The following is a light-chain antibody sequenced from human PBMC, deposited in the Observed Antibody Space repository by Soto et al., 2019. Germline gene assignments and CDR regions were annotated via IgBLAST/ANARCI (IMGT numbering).Light chain of an antibody. CDR1: QSVLLSSNNKNY. V-gene: IGKV4-1*01. J-gene: IGKJ2*01. Sequence: DIVMTQSPDSLAVSLGERVTINCKSSQSVLLSSNNKNYLAWYQQKPGQPPKLLIYWASTRESGVPDRFSGIGSGTYFTLAISSLQAEDVAVYYCLQYYSPPYTFGQGTKLEI. CDR2: WAS. CDR3: LQYYSPPYT.